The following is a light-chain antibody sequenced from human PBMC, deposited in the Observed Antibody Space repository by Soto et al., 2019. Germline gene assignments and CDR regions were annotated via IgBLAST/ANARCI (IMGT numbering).Light chain of an antibody. J-gene: IGKJ5*01. CDR1: QGISSA. CDR2: DAS. CDR3: QQFNSYPL. V-gene: IGKV1-13*02. Sequence: AIQLTQSPSSLSASVGDRVTITCRASQGISSALALYQQKPGKAPTLLIYDASSLESGVPSRFSGSGAGTDFTLTISRPQPEDFATYCLQQFNSYPLFGQGTRLEIK.